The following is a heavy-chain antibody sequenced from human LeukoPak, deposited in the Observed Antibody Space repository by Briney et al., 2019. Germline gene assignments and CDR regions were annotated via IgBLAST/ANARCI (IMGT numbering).Heavy chain of an antibody. CDR3: ARTVSGSYIFYYYYYMDV. CDR2: IKQDGSEK. D-gene: IGHD1-26*01. Sequence: GGSLRLSCAAPGFTFSSYWMSWVRQAPGKGLEWVANIKQDGSEKYYVDSVKGRFTISRDNAKNSLYLQMNSLRAEDTAVYYCARTVSGSYIFYYYYYMDVWGKGTTVTVSS. V-gene: IGHV3-7*01. J-gene: IGHJ6*03. CDR1: GFTFSSYW.